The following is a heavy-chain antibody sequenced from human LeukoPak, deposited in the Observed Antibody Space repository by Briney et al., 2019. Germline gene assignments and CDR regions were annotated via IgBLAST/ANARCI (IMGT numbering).Heavy chain of an antibody. CDR3: ARADIVVVVAPNWFDP. D-gene: IGHD2-15*01. CDR2: INPNSGGT. V-gene: IGHV1-2*02. Sequence: ASVKVSCKASGYTFTGYYMHWVRQAPGQGLEWMGWINPNSGGTNYAQKFQGRVTMTRDTSISTAYMELSRLRSDDTAVYYCARADIVVVVAPNWFDPWGQGTGHPVSS. CDR1: GYTFTGYY. J-gene: IGHJ5*02.